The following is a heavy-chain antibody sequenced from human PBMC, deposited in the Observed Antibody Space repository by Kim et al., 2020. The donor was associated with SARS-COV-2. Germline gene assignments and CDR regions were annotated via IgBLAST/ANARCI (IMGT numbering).Heavy chain of an antibody. Sequence: SETLSLTCTVSGGSISSGDYYWSWIRQPPGKGLEWIGYIYYSGSTYYNPSLKSRVTISVDTSKNQFSLKLSSVTAADTAVYYCARASYYYDSSGYYLDAFDIWGQGTMVTVSS. CDR1: GGSISSGDYY. V-gene: IGHV4-30-4*01. CDR2: IYYSGST. J-gene: IGHJ3*02. D-gene: IGHD3-22*01. CDR3: ARASYYYDSSGYYLDAFDI.